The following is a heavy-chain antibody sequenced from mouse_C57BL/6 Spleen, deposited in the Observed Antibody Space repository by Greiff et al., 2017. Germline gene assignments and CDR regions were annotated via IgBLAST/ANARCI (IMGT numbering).Heavy chain of an antibody. CDR1: GYTFTSYW. J-gene: IGHJ2*01. CDR3: ARTDYYDYDPYYFDD. CDR2: IYPGSGST. V-gene: IGHV1-55*01. D-gene: IGHD2-4*01. Sequence: QVQLQQAGAELVKPGASVKMSCKASGYTFTSYWITWVKQRPGQGLEWIGDIYPGSGSTNYNEKFKSKATLTVDTSSSTAYMQRSCLTSEDSAVDYGARTDYYDYDPYYFDDWGQGTTLTVSS.